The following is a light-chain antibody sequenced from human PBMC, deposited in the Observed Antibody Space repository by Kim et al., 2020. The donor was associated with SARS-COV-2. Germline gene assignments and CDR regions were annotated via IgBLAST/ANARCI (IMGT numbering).Light chain of an antibody. CDR3: SSYRSSGYV. V-gene: IGLV2-14*03. Sequence: PGQSITIVCTGTSSNVGGYNDVAWYQQYPGKAPKLMLYDVTKRPSGVSNRFSGSKSGNTASLTISGLQAEDEADYYCSSYRSSGYVFGTGTKVTVL. CDR1: SSNVGGYND. CDR2: DVT. J-gene: IGLJ1*01.